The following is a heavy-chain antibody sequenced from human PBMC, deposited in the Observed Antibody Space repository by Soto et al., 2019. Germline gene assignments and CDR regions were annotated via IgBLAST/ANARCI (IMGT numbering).Heavy chain of an antibody. Sequence: QVQLVQSGAEVKKPGSSVKVSCKASGGTFSSYAISWVRQAPGQGLEWMGGIIPIFGTANYAQKFQGRVTITADESTSTAYMELSSLRSEDTAVYSCARDGGQIVGATNWFDPWGQGTLVTVSS. J-gene: IGHJ5*02. CDR2: IIPIFGTA. D-gene: IGHD1-26*01. CDR1: GGTFSSYA. CDR3: ARDGGQIVGATNWFDP. V-gene: IGHV1-69*01.